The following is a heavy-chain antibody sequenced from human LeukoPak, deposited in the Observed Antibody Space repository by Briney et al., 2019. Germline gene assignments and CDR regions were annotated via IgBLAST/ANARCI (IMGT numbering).Heavy chain of an antibody. D-gene: IGHD3-3*01. CDR1: GFTFSSYW. J-gene: IGHJ6*03. V-gene: IGHV3-7*01. CDR3: AREGTIFGVVKGYYYMDV. Sequence: PGGSLRLSCAASGFTFSSYWMSWVRQAQGKGLEWVANIKQDGSEKYYVDSVKGRFTISRDNAKNSLYLQMNSLRAEDTAVYYCAREGTIFGVVKGYYYMDVWGKGTTVTVS. CDR2: IKQDGSEK.